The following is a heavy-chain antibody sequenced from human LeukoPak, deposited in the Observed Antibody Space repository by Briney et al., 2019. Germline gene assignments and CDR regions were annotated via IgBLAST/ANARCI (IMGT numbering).Heavy chain of an antibody. D-gene: IGHD3-10*01. V-gene: IGHV3-30*18. CDR3: AKSNVIRGFVVEEGFDP. Sequence: QTGGFLRLSCAASGFTFSSYDMHWVRQAPGLGPEWVAVISYDGGDKYYADSVKGRFTISRDNSKNTLYLQMNGLRAEDTALYSCAKSNVIRGFVVEEGFDPWGQGTLVTVS. J-gene: IGHJ5*02. CDR1: GFTFSSYD. CDR2: ISYDGGDK.